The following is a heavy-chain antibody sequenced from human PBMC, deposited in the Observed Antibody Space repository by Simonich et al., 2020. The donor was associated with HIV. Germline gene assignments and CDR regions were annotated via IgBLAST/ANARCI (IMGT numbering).Heavy chain of an antibody. J-gene: IGHJ4*02. CDR3: AKDKGAYYGSGSPVY. Sequence: EVQLVESGGGLVQPGRSLRLSCAASGFTFDDYAMHWVRQAPGKCLEWGSGISWNSGSIGYADSVKGRFTISRDNAKNSLYLQMNSLRAEDTALYYCAKDKGAYYGSGSPVYWGQGTLVTVSS. V-gene: IGHV3-9*01. CDR1: GFTFDDYA. D-gene: IGHD3-10*01. CDR2: ISWNSGSI.